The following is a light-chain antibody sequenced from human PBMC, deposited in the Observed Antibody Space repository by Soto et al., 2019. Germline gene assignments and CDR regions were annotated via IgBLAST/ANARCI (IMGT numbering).Light chain of an antibody. Sequence: QSVLTQPPSVSGAPGQTVTISCTGSSSNIGAGYDVHWYQQLPGIAPKLLIYANSNRPSGVPDRFSGSKSGTSASLAITGLQAEDEADYYCQSYDRILSVVFCGGTKLTVL. CDR2: ANS. CDR3: QSYDRILSVV. V-gene: IGLV1-40*01. CDR1: SSNIGAGYD. J-gene: IGLJ2*01.